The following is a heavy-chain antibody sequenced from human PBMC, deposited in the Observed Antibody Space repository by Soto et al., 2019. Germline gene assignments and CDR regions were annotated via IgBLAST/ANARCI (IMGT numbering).Heavy chain of an antibody. CDR3: ARLHEDDAFDI. J-gene: IGHJ3*02. CDR2: IYYSGST. Sequence: PSETLSLTCTVSGVSISSYYWSWIRQPPGKGLEWIGYIYYSGSTNYNPSLKSRVTISVDTSKNQFSLKLSSVTAADTAVYYCARLHEDDAFDIWGQGTMVTVSS. CDR1: GVSISSYY. V-gene: IGHV4-59*01.